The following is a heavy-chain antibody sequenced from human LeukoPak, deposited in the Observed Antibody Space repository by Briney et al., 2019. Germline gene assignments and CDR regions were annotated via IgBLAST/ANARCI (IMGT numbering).Heavy chain of an antibody. Sequence: PSETLSLTCTVSGYSISSGYYWGWIRQPPGKGLEWIGSIYHSGSTYYNPSLKSRVAISVDTSKNQFSLKLSSVTAADTAVYYCARRVGVALDYWGQGTLVTVSS. CDR3: ARRVGVALDY. D-gene: IGHD2-21*01. J-gene: IGHJ4*02. CDR1: GYSISSGYY. V-gene: IGHV4-38-2*02. CDR2: IYHSGST.